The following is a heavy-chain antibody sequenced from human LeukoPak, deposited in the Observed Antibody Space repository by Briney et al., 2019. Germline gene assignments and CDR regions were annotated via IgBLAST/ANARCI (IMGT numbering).Heavy chain of an antibody. CDR1: GGSLISQY. CDR2: IYYSGSS. V-gene: IGHV4-59*11. CDR3: ARDGIVANGFDI. J-gene: IGHJ3*02. D-gene: IGHD5-12*01. Sequence: PSETLSLTCTVSGGSLISQYWSWIRQPPGKGLEWIGYIYYSGSSNFNPSLKSRLTMSVDTSKNQFSLKLSSVTAADTAVYYCARDGIVANGFDIWGQGTMVTVSS.